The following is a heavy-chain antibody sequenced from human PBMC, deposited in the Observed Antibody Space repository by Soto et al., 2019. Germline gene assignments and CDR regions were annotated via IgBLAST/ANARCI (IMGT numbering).Heavy chain of an antibody. D-gene: IGHD3-3*01. CDR2: IYSGGST. V-gene: IGHV3-53*01. CDR1: GFTVSSNY. Sequence: PGGSLRLSCAASGFTVSSNYMSWVRQAPGKGLEWVSVIYSGGSTYYADSVKGRFTISRDNSKNTLYLQMNSLRAEDTAVYYCAKAVLRFLEWLYFDYWGQGTLVTVSS. J-gene: IGHJ4*02. CDR3: AKAVLRFLEWLYFDY.